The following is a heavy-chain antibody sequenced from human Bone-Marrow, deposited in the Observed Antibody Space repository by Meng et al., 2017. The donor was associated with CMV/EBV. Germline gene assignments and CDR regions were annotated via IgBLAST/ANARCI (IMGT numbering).Heavy chain of an antibody. Sequence: SCAASGFTFSCYAIHWVRLAPVKGLEWVAVISYDGSNKYYADSVKGRFTISRDNSKNTLYLQMNSLRAEDTAVYYCARAGYSTYFDYWGQGTLVTVSS. CDR1: GFTFSCYA. D-gene: IGHD6-13*01. V-gene: IGHV3-30*04. CDR2: ISYDGSNK. J-gene: IGHJ4*02. CDR3: ARAGYSTYFDY.